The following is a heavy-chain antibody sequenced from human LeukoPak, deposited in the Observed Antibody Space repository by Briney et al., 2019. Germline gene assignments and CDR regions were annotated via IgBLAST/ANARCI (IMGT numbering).Heavy chain of an antibody. CDR2: IYFSGSV. CDR3: AKHNGGGIVSYVAPGPPDYFDH. J-gene: IGHJ4*02. V-gene: IGHV4-39*01. Sequence: SETLSLTCTVSGDITHYWGWIRQPPGKGLECIGSIYFSGSVYYNPSLRSRVTISLDTSTKQLSLKLTSVTAADTAIYYCAKHNGGGIVSYVAPGPPDYFDHWGQGALVTVSS. CDR1: GDITHY. D-gene: IGHD1-26*01.